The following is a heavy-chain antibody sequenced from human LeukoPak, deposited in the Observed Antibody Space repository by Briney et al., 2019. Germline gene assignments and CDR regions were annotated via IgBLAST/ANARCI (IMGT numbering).Heavy chain of an antibody. V-gene: IGHV3-33*01. CDR1: GFTFSSYG. CDR2: IRYDGSDN. Sequence: PGRSLRLSCAASGFTFSSYGMHWVRQAPGKGLEWVAVIRYDGSDNYYADSVKGRFTISRDDSKNTVYLQMDSLRAEDTAVYYCARESAPRYYGDFDYWGQGTLVTVSS. J-gene: IGHJ4*02. CDR3: ARESAPRYYGDFDY. D-gene: IGHD4-17*01.